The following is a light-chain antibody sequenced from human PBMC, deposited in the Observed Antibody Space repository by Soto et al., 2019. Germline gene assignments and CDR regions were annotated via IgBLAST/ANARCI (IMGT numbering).Light chain of an antibody. CDR2: DAA. V-gene: IGKV3-11*01. CDR3: QQRSNWSYT. CDR1: QSVSTY. Sequence: EVVLTQSPATLSLSPGERATLSCRASQSVSTYLVWYQQKPGQAPRLLIYDAATRATGIPARFSGSGSGTDFTLTINNLEPEDFAVYYCQQRSNWSYTFGQGTKLEIK. J-gene: IGKJ2*01.